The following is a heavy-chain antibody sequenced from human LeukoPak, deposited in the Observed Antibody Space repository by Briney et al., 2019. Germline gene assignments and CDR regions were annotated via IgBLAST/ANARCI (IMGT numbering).Heavy chain of an antibody. CDR2: IYTSGST. CDR3: AARGGAYYDFWSVFFDY. V-gene: IGHV4-4*07. J-gene: IGHJ4*02. Sequence: SETLSLTCTVSGGSISSYYWSWIRQPAGKGLEWIGRIYTSGSTNYNPSLKSRVTISVDTSKNQFSLKLSSVTAADTAVYYCAARGGAYYDFWSVFFDYWGQGTLVTVSS. CDR1: GGSISSYY. D-gene: IGHD3-3*01.